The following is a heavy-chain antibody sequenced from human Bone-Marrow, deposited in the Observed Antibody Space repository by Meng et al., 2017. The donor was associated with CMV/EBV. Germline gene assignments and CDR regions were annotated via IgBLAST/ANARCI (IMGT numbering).Heavy chain of an antibody. D-gene: IGHD2-21*01. CDR2: INPNSGGT. Sequence: ASVKVSCKASGYTFTGYYMHWVRQAPGQGLEWMGWINPNSGGTNYAQKFQGRVTMTRDTSISTAYMELSRLRSEDTAVYYCARGYNVVPPGDYWGQGTLVTVSS. CDR3: ARGYNVVPPGDY. CDR1: GYTFTGYY. J-gene: IGHJ4*02. V-gene: IGHV1-2*02.